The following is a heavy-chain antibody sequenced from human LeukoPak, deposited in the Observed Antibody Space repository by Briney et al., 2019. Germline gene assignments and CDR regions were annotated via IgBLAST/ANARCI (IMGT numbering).Heavy chain of an antibody. J-gene: IGHJ5*02. CDR1: GGSFSGYY. V-gene: IGHV4-34*01. CDR2: INHSGST. CDR3: ARSYGSGSYINWFDP. Sequence: HPSETLSLTCAVYGGSFSGYYWSWIRQPPGKGLEWIGEINHSGSTNYNPSLKSRVTISVDTSKNQFSLKLSSVTAADTAVYYCARSYGSGSYINWFDPWGQGTLVTVPS. D-gene: IGHD3-10*01.